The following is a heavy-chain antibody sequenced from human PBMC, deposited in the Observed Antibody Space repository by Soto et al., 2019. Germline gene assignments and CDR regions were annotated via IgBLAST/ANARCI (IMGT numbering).Heavy chain of an antibody. V-gene: IGHV4-39*01. Sequence: PGKAPKWIGSIYYSGSTYYNPPLKSRVTISVDTSKNQFSLKLSSVTAADTAVYYCARLKGIFFFSSRRRHTRLAPGLGIPAEPPSDL. CDR3: ARLKGIFFFSSRRRHTRLAPGLGIPAEPPSDL. D-gene: IGHD3-9*01. CDR2: IYYSGST. J-gene: IGHJ2*01.